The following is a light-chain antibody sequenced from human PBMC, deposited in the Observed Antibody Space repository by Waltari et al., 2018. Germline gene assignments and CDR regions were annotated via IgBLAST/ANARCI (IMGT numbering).Light chain of an antibody. Sequence: QSALTQPASVSGSPGQSISISCTGTRNDVGGYNDVSWYQQHPAKAPKPMLYEVNNRPSGVSNRFSGSKSGNTASLTISGLQAEDEADYYCSSYTSSTTRVFGGGTKLTVL. V-gene: IGLV2-14*01. CDR3: SSYTSSTTRV. J-gene: IGLJ2*01. CDR2: EVN. CDR1: RNDVGGYND.